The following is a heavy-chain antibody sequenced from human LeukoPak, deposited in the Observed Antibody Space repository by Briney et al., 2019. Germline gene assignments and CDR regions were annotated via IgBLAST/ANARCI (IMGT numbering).Heavy chain of an antibody. CDR3: ARALLRREFLEWLLPYNWFDP. CDR2: ISSNGGST. J-gene: IGHJ5*02. V-gene: IGHV3-64*01. D-gene: IGHD3-3*01. CDR1: GFTFSSYA. Sequence: GGSLRLSCAASGFTFSSYAMHWVRQAPGKGLEYVSAISSNGGSTYYANSVKGRFTISRDNSKNTLYLQMGSLRAEDMAVYYCARALLRREFLEWLLPYNWFDPWGQGTLVTVSS.